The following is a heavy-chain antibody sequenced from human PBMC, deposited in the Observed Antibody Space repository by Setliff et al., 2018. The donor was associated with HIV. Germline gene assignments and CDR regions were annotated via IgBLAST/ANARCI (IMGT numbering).Heavy chain of an antibody. CDR2: ISGSGGST. CDR1: GFTFSTYP. CDR3: AKGFRPVDTALVSGPTY. D-gene: IGHD5-18*01. Sequence: GGSLRLSCAASGFTFSTYPMSWVRQAPGKGLEWVSGISGSGGSTYYADSVKGRFTISRDNSKNTLYLQMNSLRAEDTAVYYCAKGFRPVDTALVSGPTYWGQGIRVTVSS. V-gene: IGHV3-23*01. J-gene: IGHJ4*02.